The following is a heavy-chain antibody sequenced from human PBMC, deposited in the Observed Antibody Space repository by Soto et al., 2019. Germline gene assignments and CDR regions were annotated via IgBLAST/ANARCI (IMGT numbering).Heavy chain of an antibody. CDR1: GYTLTNYA. D-gene: IGHD2-8*01. CDR3: TGDLNGGNPFDY. V-gene: IGHV1-3*01. Sequence: QVQLVQSGAEVKKPGASVRVSCKASGYTLTNYAIHWVRQAAGQRLEWLAWIDPGSGNPTYSQKFQGRITLSRDNSASTFYLALSSLTSEDTAVYFCTGDLNGGNPFDYWGQGTLVTVSS. CDR2: IDPGSGNP. J-gene: IGHJ4*02.